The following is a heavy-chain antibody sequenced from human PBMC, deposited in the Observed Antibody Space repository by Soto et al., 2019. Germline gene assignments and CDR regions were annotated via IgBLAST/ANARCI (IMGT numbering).Heavy chain of an antibody. J-gene: IGHJ6*02. D-gene: IGHD1-26*01. CDR2: MYSGGTT. CDR1: GFAVSSHY. CDR3: AKDTIYAELLPPFYYYYYGMDV. V-gene: IGHV3-66*02. Sequence: GGSLRLSCAASGFAVSSHYFYWVRRAPGKGLEWVSVMYSGGTTYYADSVKGRFTISRDNSKNTLYLQMNSLRAEDTAVYYCAKDTIYAELLPPFYYYYYGMDVWGQGTTVTVSS.